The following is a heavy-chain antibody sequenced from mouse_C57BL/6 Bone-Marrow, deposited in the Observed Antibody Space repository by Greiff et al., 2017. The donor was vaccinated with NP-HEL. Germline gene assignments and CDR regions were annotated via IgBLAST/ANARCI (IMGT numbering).Heavy chain of an antibody. V-gene: IGHV3-6*01. Sequence: EVKLMESGPGLVKPSQSLSLTCSATGYSITSGYYWNWIRQFPGNKLEWMGYISYDGSTNYNPSLNNRISITRDTSKNQFFLKLNSVTTEDTATYYCARGVSYFDYWGQGTTLTVSS. CDR2: ISYDGST. CDR1: GYSITSGYY. J-gene: IGHJ2*01. D-gene: IGHD2-10*02. CDR3: ARGVSYFDY.